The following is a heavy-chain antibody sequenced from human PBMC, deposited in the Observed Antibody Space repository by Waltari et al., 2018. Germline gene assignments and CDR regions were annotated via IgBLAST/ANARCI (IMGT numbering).Heavy chain of an antibody. J-gene: IGHJ4*02. CDR1: GVTYSSYA. V-gene: IGHV3-64*01. CDR2: ISSNGGST. D-gene: IGHD2-15*01. Sequence: EVQLVESGGGLVQPGGSLRLSCAASGVTYSSYAMHLFSPAPGKGLEYVSAISSNGGSTYYANSVKGRFTISRDNSKNTLYLQMGSLRAEDMAVYYCARGGYCSGGSCYSPFDYWGQGTLVTVSS. CDR3: ARGGYCSGGSCYSPFDY.